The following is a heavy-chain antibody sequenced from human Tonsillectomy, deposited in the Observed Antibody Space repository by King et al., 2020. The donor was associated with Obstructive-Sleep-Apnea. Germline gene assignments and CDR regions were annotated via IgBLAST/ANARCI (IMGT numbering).Heavy chain of an antibody. D-gene: IGHD6-19*01. CDR3: ARIWPQWKSEFDY. J-gene: IGHJ4*02. V-gene: IGHV3-66*01. CDR2: IYSGGNT. Sequence: VQLVESGGGLVQPGGSLRLSCAASGFTISSNYMSWVRQAPGKGLEWVSVIYSGGNTYYRDSVKDRFTISRDNSKNTLYLQMNSLRAEDTAVYYCARIWPQWKSEFDYWGQGTLVTVSS. CDR1: GFTISSNY.